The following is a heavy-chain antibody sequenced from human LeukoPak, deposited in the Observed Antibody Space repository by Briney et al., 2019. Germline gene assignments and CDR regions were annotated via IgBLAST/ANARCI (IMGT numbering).Heavy chain of an antibody. CDR2: LVYDARS. J-gene: IGHJ6*02. Sequence: PGGSLRLSCAASGFPFSSYGMHWVRQAPGKGLEWVARLVYDARSDYANSVKGRFSISRDNAKNSLYLQMSNLRAEDTAVYFCARGGGLDVWGQGATVTVSS. V-gene: IGHV3-33*03. CDR1: GFPFSSYG. CDR3: ARGGGLDV. D-gene: IGHD3-16*01.